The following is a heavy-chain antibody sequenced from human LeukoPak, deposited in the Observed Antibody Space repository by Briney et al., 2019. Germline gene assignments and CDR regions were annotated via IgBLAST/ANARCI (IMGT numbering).Heavy chain of an antibody. CDR3: ARVGLDTHYMDV. CDR2: INSDGINT. Sequence: PGGSLRLSCAASGFTFSNYWMHWVRQAPGKGLVWVSRINSDGINTSYADSVKGRFTISRDNAKNSLYLQMNSLRAEDTAVYYCARVGLDTHYMDVWGKGTTVTVSS. D-gene: IGHD5-18*01. V-gene: IGHV3-74*01. J-gene: IGHJ6*03. CDR1: GFTFSNYW.